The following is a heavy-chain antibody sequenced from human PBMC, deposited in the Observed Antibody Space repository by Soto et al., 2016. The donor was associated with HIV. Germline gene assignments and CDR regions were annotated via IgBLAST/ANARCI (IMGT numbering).Heavy chain of an antibody. D-gene: IGHD3-10*01. V-gene: IGHV3-9*03. CDR2: ISWNSGSI. CDR3: AKGWFGEWFRDYFDY. CDR1: GFTFDDYA. Sequence: EVQLVESGGGLVQPGRSLRLSCAASGFTFDDYAMHWVRQAPGKGLEWVSGISWNSGSIGYADSVKGRFTISRDNAKNSLYLQMNSLRAEDMALYYCAKGWFGEWFRDYFDYWGQGTLVTVSS. J-gene: IGHJ4*02.